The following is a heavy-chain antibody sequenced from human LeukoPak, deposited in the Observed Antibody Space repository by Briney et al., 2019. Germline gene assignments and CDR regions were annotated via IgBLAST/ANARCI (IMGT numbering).Heavy chain of an antibody. CDR1: GGSISSYY. CDR3: AREVFADY. Sequence: PSETLSLTCTVSGGSISSYYWSWIRQPPGKGLEWIGYIYYSGSTNYNPSLKSRVTISVDTSKNQFSLKLSSVTAADTAVYYCAREVFADYWGQGTLVTVSS. V-gene: IGHV4-59*01. J-gene: IGHJ4*02. D-gene: IGHD3-3*01. CDR2: IYYSGST.